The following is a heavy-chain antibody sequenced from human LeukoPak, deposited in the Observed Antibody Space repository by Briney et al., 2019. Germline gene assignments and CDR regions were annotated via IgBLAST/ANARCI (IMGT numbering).Heavy chain of an antibody. J-gene: IGHJ4*02. CDR2: INPNSGGT. Sequence: ASVKVSCKASGYTFTGYNMHWGRQAPGQGLEWMGWINPNSGGTNYAQKFQGRVTMTRDKSISTAYMELSRLSSDDTAVYYCAPSDYTYFDYWGQGTLVTVSS. CDR1: GYTFTGYN. V-gene: IGHV1-2*02. D-gene: IGHD4-11*01. CDR3: APSDYTYFDY.